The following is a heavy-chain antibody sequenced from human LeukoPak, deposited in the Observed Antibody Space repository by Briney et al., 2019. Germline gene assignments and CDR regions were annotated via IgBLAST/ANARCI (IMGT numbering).Heavy chain of an antibody. J-gene: IGHJ4*02. CDR1: GGSISSGSYY. V-gene: IGHV4-61*02. D-gene: IGHD3-22*01. CDR2: IYTSGST. CDR3: ARAVTHYYDSSGYRYYFDY. Sequence: SETLSLTCTVSGGSISSGSYYWSWIRQPAGKGLEWIGRIYTSGSTNHNPSLKSRVTISVDTSKNQFSLKLSSVTAADTAVYYCARAVTHYYDSSGYRYYFDYWGQGTLVTVSS.